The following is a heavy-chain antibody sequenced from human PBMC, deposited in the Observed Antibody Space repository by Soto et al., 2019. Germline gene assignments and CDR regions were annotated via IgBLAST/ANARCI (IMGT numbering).Heavy chain of an antibody. CDR2: SCNSGTT. Sequence: QVQLQESGPTLLKPSETLSLTGTVSVGSIRSYFWTWIRQPPGAGLEWIVCSCNSGTTHYNPSLKSRVAISIDTNKTQLSLKLSSVTVADTSLYYCAGGGSIVVAPLRLWDVWGIGITITVSS. D-gene: IGHD3-22*01. CDR3: AGGGSIVVAPLRLWDV. CDR1: VGSIRSYF. V-gene: IGHV4-59*03. J-gene: IGHJ6*04.